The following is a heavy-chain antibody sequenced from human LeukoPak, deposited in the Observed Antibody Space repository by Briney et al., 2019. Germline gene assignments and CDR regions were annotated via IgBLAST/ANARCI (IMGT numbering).Heavy chain of an antibody. J-gene: IGHJ4*02. CDR3: AKTYYFDSSGYWSAYYFDK. CDR1: GFTFSHYE. V-gene: IGHV3-48*03. Sequence: AGGSLRLSCEASGFTFSHYEMNWVRQAPGKGLEWVSYISSSGYTIYYADSVKGRFTISRDNSKNTVFLQMNSLRAEDTAVYYCAKTYYFDSSGYWSAYYFDKWGQGTHVTVSS. D-gene: IGHD3-22*01. CDR2: ISSSGYTI.